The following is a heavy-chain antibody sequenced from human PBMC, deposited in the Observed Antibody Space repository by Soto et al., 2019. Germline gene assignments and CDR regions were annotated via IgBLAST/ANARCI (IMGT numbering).Heavy chain of an antibody. CDR3: ARDRSSGHNTWFDP. V-gene: IGHV3-11*05. CDR2: ISTSATTYI. D-gene: IGHD3-22*01. J-gene: IGHJ5*02. Sequence: QVQLVESGGDLVKPGGSLRLSCLASGFTFSDYYMTWMRQAPGKGLEWVAYISTSATTYINYADSVKGRFTISRDNAKNTLYLQMNSLRVEDTAMYYCARDRSSGHNTWFDPWGQGTLVTVSS. CDR1: GFTFSDYY.